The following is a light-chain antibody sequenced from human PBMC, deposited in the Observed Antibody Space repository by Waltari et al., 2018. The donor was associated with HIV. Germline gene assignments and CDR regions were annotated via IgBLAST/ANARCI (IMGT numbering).Light chain of an antibody. CDR3: MQPLHAPFT. CDR2: FGS. J-gene: IGKJ3*01. Sequence: IVMTQSPLSLPVTPGQPASISCKSSQSLLHTNGYDYLDWYLQKPGQSPQILIYFGSKRASGVPDRFSGSGSGTDFTLKISRVEAEDVGVYYCMQPLHAPFTFGPGTKVDIK. CDR1: QSLLHTNGYDY. V-gene: IGKV2-28*01.